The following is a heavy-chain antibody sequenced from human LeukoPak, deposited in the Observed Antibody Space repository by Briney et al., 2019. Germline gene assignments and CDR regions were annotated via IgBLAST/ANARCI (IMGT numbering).Heavy chain of an antibody. CDR2: IDYAGRT. CDR3: ARDRPGGSSLDY. V-gene: IGHV4-59*11. CDR1: GGSFSGHY. J-gene: IGHJ4*02. Sequence: SETLSLTCAVYGGSFSGHYWSWIRQPPGKGLEWIGYIDYAGRTTYNPSLKSRVTISVDTSKNQFSLRLSSVTAADTAVYYCARDRPGGSSLDYWGQGTLVTVSS. D-gene: IGHD6-13*01.